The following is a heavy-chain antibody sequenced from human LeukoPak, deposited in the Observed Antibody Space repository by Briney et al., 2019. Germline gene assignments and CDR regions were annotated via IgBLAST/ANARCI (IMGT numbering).Heavy chain of an antibody. Sequence: PGGSLRLSCAASGFTFSSYVMHWVRQAPGKGLEWVAVIWYDGSNKYYADSVKGRFTISRDNSKNTLYLQMNSLRAGDTAVYYCARRITMVRGVIMTLTDAFDIWGQGTMVTVSS. CDR1: GFTFSSYV. D-gene: IGHD3-10*01. CDR3: ARRITMVRGVIMTLTDAFDI. J-gene: IGHJ3*02. V-gene: IGHV3-33*01. CDR2: IWYDGSNK.